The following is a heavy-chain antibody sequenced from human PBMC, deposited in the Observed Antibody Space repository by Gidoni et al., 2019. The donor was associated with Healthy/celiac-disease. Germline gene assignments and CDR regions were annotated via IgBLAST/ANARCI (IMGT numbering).Heavy chain of an antibody. CDR2: IYYSGST. J-gene: IGHJ6*02. V-gene: IGHV4-59*01. D-gene: IGHD2-2*01. CDR1: GGSISSYY. Sequence: QVQLQESGPGLVKPSETLSLTCTVSGGSISSYYWSWIRQPPGKGLEWIGYIYYSGSTNYNPSLKSRVTISVDTSKNQFSLKLSSVTAADTAVYYCARGNCSSTSCYDYYYYGMDVWGQGTTVTVSS. CDR3: ARGNCSSTSCYDYYYYGMDV.